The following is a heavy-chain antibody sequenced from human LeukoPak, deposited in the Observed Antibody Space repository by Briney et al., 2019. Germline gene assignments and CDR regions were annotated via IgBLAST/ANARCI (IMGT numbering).Heavy chain of an antibody. Sequence: GGSLRLSCAASGFTFSSYGMHWVRQAPGKGLEWVAVISYDGSNKYYADSVKGRFTISRDNSKNTLYLQMNSLRAEDTAVYYCARGGYNYGYGYFDYWGQGTLVTVSS. V-gene: IGHV3-30*03. D-gene: IGHD5-18*01. CDR1: GFTFSSYG. CDR3: ARGGYNYGYGYFDY. J-gene: IGHJ4*02. CDR2: ISYDGSNK.